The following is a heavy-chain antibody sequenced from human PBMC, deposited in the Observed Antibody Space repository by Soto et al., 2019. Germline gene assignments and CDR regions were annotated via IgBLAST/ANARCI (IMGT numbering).Heavy chain of an antibody. Sequence: LRLSCAASGFTFSSYGRHWVRQAPGKGLEWVAVIKYDGSDKYYADSVKGRFTISRDTSKNTLYLQMSSLRAEDTAVYYCARGVRGYIYGCDYWGQGALVTVSS. J-gene: IGHJ4*02. CDR2: IKYDGSDK. CDR3: ARGVRGYIYGCDY. D-gene: IGHD5-18*01. V-gene: IGHV3-33*05. CDR1: GFTFSSYG.